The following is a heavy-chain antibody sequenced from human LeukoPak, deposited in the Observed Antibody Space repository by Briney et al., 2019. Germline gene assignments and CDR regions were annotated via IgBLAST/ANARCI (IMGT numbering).Heavy chain of an antibody. CDR2: INPDSGAT. D-gene: IGHD3-16*01. CDR3: ARDGGFDY. J-gene: IGHJ4*02. CDR1: GYTFTDFY. Sequence: ASVKVSCKTSGYTFTDFYMHWVRQAPGQGPEWMGWINPDSGATNSAQKFQGRVTMTRDTSINTAYMELTSLRSDDTAVYYCARDGGFDYWGQGTLVTVSS. V-gene: IGHV1-2*02.